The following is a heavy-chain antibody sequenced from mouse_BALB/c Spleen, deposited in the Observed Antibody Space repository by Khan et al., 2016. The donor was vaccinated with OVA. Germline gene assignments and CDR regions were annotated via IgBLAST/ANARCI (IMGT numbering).Heavy chain of an antibody. D-gene: IGHD1-2*01. V-gene: IGHV3-1*02. CDR2: IRYSGST. CDR1: GYSITSGYG. CDR3: ARTARIKY. J-gene: IGHJ2*01. Sequence: EVKLLESGPGLVKPSQSLSLTCTVTGYSITSGYGWNWIRQFPGNNLEWMGYIRYSGSTNYNPSLNSRISITRDTSKNQFFLQLNSVTTEDTATYDCARTARIKYWGQGTTRTVSS.